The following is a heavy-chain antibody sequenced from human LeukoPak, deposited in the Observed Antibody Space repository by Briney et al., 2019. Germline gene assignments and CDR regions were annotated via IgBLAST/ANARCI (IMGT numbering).Heavy chain of an antibody. CDR2: FAPEDDES. CDR3: ATDRTGTYYYGMDV. D-gene: IGHD1/OR15-1a*01. CDR1: GYTVTEIS. Sequence: ASVKVSCKVSGYTVTEISMHWARQAPGKGLEWMGAFAPEDDESIYSQKFRGRLIMTEDTSTDTAYMELKSLTSDDTAVYFCATDRTGTYYYGMDVWGQGTTVTVSS. J-gene: IGHJ6*02. V-gene: IGHV1-24*01.